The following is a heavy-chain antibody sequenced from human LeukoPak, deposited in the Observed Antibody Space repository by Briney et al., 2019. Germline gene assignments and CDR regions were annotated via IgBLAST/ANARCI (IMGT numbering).Heavy chain of an antibody. Sequence: ASVKVSCKASGYTFTSYAMHWVRQAPGQRLEWMGWINAGNGNTKYSQKFQGRVTITRDTSASTAYMELSSLRSEDTAVYYCASYSGYSGYDYPFDYWGQGTLVTVSS. J-gene: IGHJ4*02. CDR2: INAGNGNT. V-gene: IGHV1-3*01. D-gene: IGHD5-12*01. CDR1: GYTFTSYA. CDR3: ASYSGYSGYDYPFDY.